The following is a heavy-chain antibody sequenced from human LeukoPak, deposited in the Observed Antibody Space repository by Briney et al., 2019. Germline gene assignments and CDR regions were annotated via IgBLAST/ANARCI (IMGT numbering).Heavy chain of an antibody. CDR3: ARDRVLRFLEWSDYYYYGMDV. Sequence: ASVKVSCKASGYTFTSYYMHWVRQAPGQGLEWMGIINPSGGSTSYAQKFQGRVTMTRDTSTSTAYMELSSLRSEDTAVYYCARDRVLRFLEWSDYYYYGMDVWGQGTTVTVSS. CDR2: INPSGGST. CDR1: GYTFTSYY. J-gene: IGHJ6*02. V-gene: IGHV1-46*01. D-gene: IGHD3-3*01.